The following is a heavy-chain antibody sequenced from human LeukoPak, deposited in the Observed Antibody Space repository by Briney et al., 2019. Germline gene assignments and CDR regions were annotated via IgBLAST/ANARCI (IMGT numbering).Heavy chain of an antibody. CDR2: ISSSSSYI. D-gene: IGHD1-26*01. CDR1: GFTFSSYS. Sequence: GGSLRPPCAASGFTFSSYSMNWVRQAPGKGLEWASSISSSSSYIYYADSVKGRFTISRDNAKNSLYLQMNSLRAEDTAVYYCAREKGSGSFPLDYWGQGTLVTVSS. V-gene: IGHV3-21*01. J-gene: IGHJ4*02. CDR3: AREKGSGSFPLDY.